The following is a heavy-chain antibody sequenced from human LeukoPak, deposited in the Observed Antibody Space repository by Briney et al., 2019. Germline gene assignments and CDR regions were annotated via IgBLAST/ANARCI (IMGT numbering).Heavy chain of an antibody. D-gene: IGHD3-9*01. CDR2: INPSGGST. V-gene: IGHV1-46*01. CDR3: AKDDGKLYYDILTGLLDY. CDR1: GYTFTSYY. Sequence: ASVKVSCKASGYTFTSYYMHLVRQAPGQGLEWMGIINPSGGSTSYAQKFQGRVTMTRDTSTSTVYMELNSLRAEDTAVYYCAKDDGKLYYDILTGLLDYWGQGTLVTVSS. J-gene: IGHJ4*02.